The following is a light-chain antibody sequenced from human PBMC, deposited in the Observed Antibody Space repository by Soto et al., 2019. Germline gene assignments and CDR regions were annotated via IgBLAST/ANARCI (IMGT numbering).Light chain of an antibody. CDR1: QGISSY. V-gene: IGKV1-9*01. J-gene: IGKJ3*01. CDR3: QQLNS. CDR2: AAS. Sequence: DIQLNQSPSFLSASVGDRVTITCRASQGISSYLAWYQQKPGKAPKLLIYAASTLQSGVPSRFSGSGSGTEFTLTISSLQPEDFATYYCQQLNSFGPGTKVDIK.